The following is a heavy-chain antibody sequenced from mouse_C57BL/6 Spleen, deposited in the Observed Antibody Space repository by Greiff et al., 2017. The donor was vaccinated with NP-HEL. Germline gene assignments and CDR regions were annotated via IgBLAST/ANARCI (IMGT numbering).Heavy chain of an antibody. CDR1: GFNIKNTY. CDR2: IDPANGNT. Sequence: DVQLVESVAELVRPGASVKLSCTASGFNIKNTYMHWVKQRPEQGLEWIGRIDPANGNTKYAPKFQGKATITADTSSNTAYLQLSSLTSEDTAIYYCARCYYGIPYYFDYWGQGTTLTVSS. V-gene: IGHV14-3*01. CDR3: ARCYYGIPYYFDY. D-gene: IGHD1-1*01. J-gene: IGHJ2*01.